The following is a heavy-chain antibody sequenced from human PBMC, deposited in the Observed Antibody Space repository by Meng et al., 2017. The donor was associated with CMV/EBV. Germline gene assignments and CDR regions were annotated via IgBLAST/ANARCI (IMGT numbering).Heavy chain of an antibody. D-gene: IGHD3-9*01. V-gene: IGHV1-18*01. J-gene: IGHJ4*02. Sequence: ASVKVSCKASGYTFTSYGISWVRQAPGQGLEWMEWISAYNGNTNYAQKLQGRVTMTTDTSTSTAYMELRSLRSDDTAVYYCARNAFGNDILSYFDYWGQGTLVTVSS. CDR3: ARNAFGNDILSYFDY. CDR1: GYTFTSYG. CDR2: ISAYNGNT.